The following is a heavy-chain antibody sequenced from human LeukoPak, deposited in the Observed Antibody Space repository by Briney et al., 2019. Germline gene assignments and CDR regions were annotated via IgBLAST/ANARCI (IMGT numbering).Heavy chain of an antibody. CDR1: GFTFSYYA. J-gene: IGHJ4*02. CDR3: AKGLYHYFGSGSYTHEY. Sequence: GGSLRLSCAASGFTFSYYAMSWVRQAPGKGLEWVSAISGGGTGAVYADSVKGRFTISRDNSKNTMYLQMNSLRAEDTVVYYCAKGLYHYFGSGSYTHEYWGQGTQVTVSS. V-gene: IGHV3-23*01. D-gene: IGHD3-10*01. CDR2: ISGGGTGA.